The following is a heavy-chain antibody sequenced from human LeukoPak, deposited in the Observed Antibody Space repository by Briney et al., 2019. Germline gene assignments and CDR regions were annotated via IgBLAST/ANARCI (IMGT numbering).Heavy chain of an antibody. CDR2: ISYDRSNK. CDR3: AKETGSAVGSTDFDY. D-gene: IGHD4-17*01. J-gene: IGHJ4*02. Sequence: GGSLRLSCAASGFTFSSYAMHWVRQAPGKGLEWVVVISYDRSNKYYADSVKGRFTISRDNSKNTLYLQMNSPRAEDTAVYYCAKETGSAVGSTDFDYWGQGTLVTVSS. CDR1: GFTFSSYA. V-gene: IGHV3-30-3*01.